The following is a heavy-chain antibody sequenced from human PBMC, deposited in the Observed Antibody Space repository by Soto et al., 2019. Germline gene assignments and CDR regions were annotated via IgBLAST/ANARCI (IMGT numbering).Heavy chain of an antibody. CDR1: GYTFTSYG. CDR2: ISAYNGNT. J-gene: IGHJ5*02. CDR3: ARFVDCSSTSCYLYNWFDP. D-gene: IGHD2-2*01. V-gene: IGHV1-18*01. Sequence: ASVKVSCKASGYTFTSYGISWVRQAPGQGLEWMGWISAYNGNTNYAQKLQGRVTMTTDTSTSTAYKEMRSLRSDDTAVYYCARFVDCSSTSCYLYNWFDPWGQGTLVTVSS.